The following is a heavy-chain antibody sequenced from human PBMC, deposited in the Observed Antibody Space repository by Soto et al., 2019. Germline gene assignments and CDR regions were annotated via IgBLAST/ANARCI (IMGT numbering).Heavy chain of an antibody. V-gene: IGHV1-69*08. CDR1: GGTFSTYI. CDR2: IIPIPEIT. Sequence: QVQLVQSGAEVRKPGSSVKVSCKAPGGTFSTYIISWVRQAPGKGLEWMGRIIPIPEITNYAQKFQGRVTVTADRSTSTAYMELTSLKSQDTAVYYCARDRITTRGAAFHLWGQGTMVTLSS. D-gene: IGHD3-3*01. J-gene: IGHJ3*01. CDR3: ARDRITTRGAAFHL.